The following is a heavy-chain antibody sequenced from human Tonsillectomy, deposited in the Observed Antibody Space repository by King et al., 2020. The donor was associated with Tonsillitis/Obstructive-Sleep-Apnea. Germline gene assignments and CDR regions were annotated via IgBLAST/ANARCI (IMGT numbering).Heavy chain of an antibody. V-gene: IGHV1-69*12. J-gene: IGHJ3*01. CDR2: IIPIFGTA. Sequence: QLVQSGAEVKKPGSSVKVSCKASGGTFSSYAISWVRQAPGQGVEWMGGIIPIFGTANYAQKFKGRVTITADESTSTAYMELSSLRSEDMAVYYCARVVATPQYPLNYWGQGTMVTVSS. D-gene: IGHD5-12*01. CDR3: ARVVATPQYPLNY. CDR1: GGTFSSYA.